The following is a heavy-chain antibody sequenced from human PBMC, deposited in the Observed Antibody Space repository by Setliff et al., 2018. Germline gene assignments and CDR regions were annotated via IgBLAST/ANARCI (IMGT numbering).Heavy chain of an antibody. J-gene: IGHJ4*02. CDR1: GGSFSNYY. D-gene: IGHD4-4*01. Sequence: SETLSLTCVVYGGSFSNYYWSWIRQPPGKGLEWIGEINHSGSTYYNPSLATHFTMSVDTSKNQFFLKMHSVTTADTAVYYCARRGREMSTVRFFHSWGQGVLVTVSS. V-gene: IGHV4-34*01. CDR3: ARRGREMSTVRFFHS. CDR2: INHSGST.